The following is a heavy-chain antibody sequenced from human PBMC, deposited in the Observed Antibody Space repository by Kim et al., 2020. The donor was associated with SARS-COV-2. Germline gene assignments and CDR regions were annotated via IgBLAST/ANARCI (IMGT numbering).Heavy chain of an antibody. CDR3: ARGPTISSSWSDFDY. D-gene: IGHD6-13*01. J-gene: IGHJ4*02. CDR1: GFTFSSYA. CDR2: ISSNGGST. V-gene: IGHV3-64*01. Sequence: GGSLRLSCAASGFTFSSYAMHWVRQAPGKGLEYVSAISSNGGSTYYANSVKGRFTISRDNSKNTLYLQMGSLRAEDMAVYYCARGPTISSSWSDFDYWGQGTLVTVSS.